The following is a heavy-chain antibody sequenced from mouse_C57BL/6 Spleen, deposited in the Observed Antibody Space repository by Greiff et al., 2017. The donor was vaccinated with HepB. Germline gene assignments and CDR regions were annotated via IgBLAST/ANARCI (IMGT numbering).Heavy chain of an antibody. J-gene: IGHJ2*01. CDR1: GYSFTGYY. CDR2: INPSTGGT. CDR3: ARGDWGLFDY. V-gene: IGHV1-42*01. D-gene: IGHD4-1*01. Sequence: VQLQQSGPELVKPGASVKISCKASGYSFTGYYMNWVKQSPEKSLEWIGEINPSTGGTTYNQKFKAKATLTVDKSSSTAYMQLKSLTSEDSAVYYCARGDWGLFDYWGQGTTLTVSS.